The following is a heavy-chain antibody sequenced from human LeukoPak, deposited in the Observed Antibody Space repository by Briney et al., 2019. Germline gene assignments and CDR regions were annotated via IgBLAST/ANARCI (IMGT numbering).Heavy chain of an antibody. V-gene: IGHV4-59*01. CDR1: GGSISSYY. J-gene: IGHJ6*03. CDR2: IYYSGST. D-gene: IGHD5-18*01. CDR3: ARTTEGGYSYDYFYYYYMDV. Sequence: SETLSLTCTVSGGSISSYYWSWIRQPPGKGLEWIGYIYYSGSTNYNPSLKSRVTISVDTSKTQFSLKLSSVTAADTAVYYCARTTEGGYSYDYFYYYYMDVGGKGTTVTISS.